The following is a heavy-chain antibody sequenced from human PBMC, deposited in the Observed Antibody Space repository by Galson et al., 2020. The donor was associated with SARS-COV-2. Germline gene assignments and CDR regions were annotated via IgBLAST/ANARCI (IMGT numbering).Heavy chain of an antibody. CDR3: ARARPSRSGFYYYYHMDV. Sequence: SETLSLTCAVYGESFSPNYWNWVRLSPGRGLEWIGEITHSGDASYNPSLKSRVTISIDTSKNQFSLSLRSVTAADTAIYYCARARPSRSGFYYYYHMDVWAKGTTVTVSS. J-gene: IGHJ6*03. CDR2: ITHSGDA. D-gene: IGHD3-22*01. CDR1: GESFSPNY. V-gene: IGHV4-34*01.